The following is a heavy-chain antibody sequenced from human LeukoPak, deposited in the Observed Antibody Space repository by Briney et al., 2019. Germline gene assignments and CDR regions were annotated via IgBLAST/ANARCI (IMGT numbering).Heavy chain of an antibody. D-gene: IGHD3-10*01. V-gene: IGHV5-51*01. Sequence: GESLKISCKGSGYSFTKYWIGWVRQMPGKGLKWMGIISPGDSESRYSPSFQGQVTISADKSINTAYLQWISLKASDTAMYYCARPGSGRRNDAFDIWGQGTMVTVSS. CDR1: GYSFTKYW. J-gene: IGHJ3*02. CDR2: ISPGDSES. CDR3: ARPGSGRRNDAFDI.